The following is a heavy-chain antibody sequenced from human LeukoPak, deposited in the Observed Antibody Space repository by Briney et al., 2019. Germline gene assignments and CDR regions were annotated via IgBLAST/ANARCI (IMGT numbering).Heavy chain of an antibody. CDR2: MNPNSGNT. D-gene: IGHD3-22*01. J-gene: IGHJ3*01. V-gene: IGHV1-8*01. Sequence: ASVKVSCKASGYTFINYDINWVRQATGQGLEWMGWMNPNSGNTGYAQKFLGRVTMTRNTSISTAYMELSSLRSEDTAVYYCTRWGGYHDSSSDVFDSWGQGTMVTVSS. CDR3: TRWGGYHDSSSDVFDS. CDR1: GYTFINYD.